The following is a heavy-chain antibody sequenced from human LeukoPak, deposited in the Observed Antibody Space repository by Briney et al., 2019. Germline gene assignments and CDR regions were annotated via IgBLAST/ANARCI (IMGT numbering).Heavy chain of an antibody. Sequence: SETLSLTCTVSGGSISSGDYYWSWIRQPPGKGLEWIGYIYYRGSTYYNPSLKSRVTISVDTSKNQFSLKLSSVTAADTAVYYCARVTMCSGGSCHFTFDYWGQGTLVTVSS. D-gene: IGHD2-15*01. CDR3: ARVTMCSGGSCHFTFDY. CDR1: GGSISSGDYY. CDR2: IYYRGST. V-gene: IGHV4-30-4*01. J-gene: IGHJ4*02.